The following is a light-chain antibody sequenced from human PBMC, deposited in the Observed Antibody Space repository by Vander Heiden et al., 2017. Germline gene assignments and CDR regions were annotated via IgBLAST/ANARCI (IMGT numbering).Light chain of an antibody. CDR2: AAS. V-gene: IGKV1-39*01. CDR1: QIITSY. CDR3: QQTYTPHRT. Sequence: DIQMTQSPSSLSASVGDRVTITCRASQIITSYLNWYQERPGKAPTLLIYAASSLPSGVPSRFSGSGSGTDFTLTISSLQTEDFATYYCQQTYTPHRTFGQWTKVEIK. J-gene: IGKJ1*01.